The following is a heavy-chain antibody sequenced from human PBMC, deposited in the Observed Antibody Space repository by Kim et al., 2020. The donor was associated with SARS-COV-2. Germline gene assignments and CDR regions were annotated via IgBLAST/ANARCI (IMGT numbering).Heavy chain of an antibody. V-gene: IGHV3-74*01. Sequence: KGRFTISRDNAKNTLYLQRNSLRADDTAVYYCARAKYCSSTSCYYGAFDIWGQGTMVTVSS. CDR3: ARAKYCSSTSCYYGAFDI. J-gene: IGHJ3*02. D-gene: IGHD2-2*01.